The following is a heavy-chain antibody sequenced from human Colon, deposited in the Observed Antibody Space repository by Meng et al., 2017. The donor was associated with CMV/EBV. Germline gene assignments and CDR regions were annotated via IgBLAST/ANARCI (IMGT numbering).Heavy chain of an antibody. CDR2: INPNSGDT. V-gene: IGHV1-2*02. Sequence: ASVKVSCKASGDTFNGYYMHWVRQAPGQGLEWMGWINPNSGDTNYAQKFQGRVTMTRDTSMTTAYLELGSLRSDDTAVYYCAREGGGVRRQLYFYGLDVWGQGTTVT. CDR3: AREGGGVRRQLYFYGLDV. CDR1: GDTFNGYY. D-gene: IGHD3-16*01. J-gene: IGHJ6*02.